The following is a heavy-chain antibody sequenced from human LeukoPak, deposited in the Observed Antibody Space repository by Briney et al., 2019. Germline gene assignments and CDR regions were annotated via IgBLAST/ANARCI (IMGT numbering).Heavy chain of an antibody. D-gene: IGHD3-22*01. V-gene: IGHV4-61*08. Sequence: PSETLSLTCTVSGGSISSGGYYWRWIRQHPGKGLEWIGYIYYSGSTYYNPSLKSRVTISVDTSKNQFSLKLNSVTAADTAVYYCAGGGDSGGYYYPMFDYWGRGTLVTVSS. J-gene: IGHJ4*02. CDR2: IYYSGST. CDR1: GGSISSGGYY. CDR3: AGGGDSGGYYYPMFDY.